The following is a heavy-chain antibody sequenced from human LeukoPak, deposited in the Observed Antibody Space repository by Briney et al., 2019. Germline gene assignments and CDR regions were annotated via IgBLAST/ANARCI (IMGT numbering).Heavy chain of an antibody. D-gene: IGHD5-18*01. J-gene: IGHJ4*02. CDR3: ARGGGYSYGSFDY. Sequence: GGSLRLSCAASGFTFNTYGMSWVRQAPGKGLVWVSRINRDGSSTSYADSVKGRFTISRDNAKNTLYLQMNSLRAEDTAVYYCARGGGYSYGSFDYWGQGTLVTVSS. V-gene: IGHV3-74*01. CDR1: GFTFNTYG. CDR2: INRDGSST.